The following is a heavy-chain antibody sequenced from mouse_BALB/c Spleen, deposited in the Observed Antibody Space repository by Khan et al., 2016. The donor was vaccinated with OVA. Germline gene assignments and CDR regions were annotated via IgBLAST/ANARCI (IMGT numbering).Heavy chain of an antibody. CDR2: IYPGNSEN. J-gene: IGHJ3*01. CDR1: GYSFTNYL. V-gene: IGHV1-5*01. CDR3: TRVGYSSFSY. D-gene: IGHD2-12*01. Sequence: VRLQQSGTVLARPGSSVKMSCKTSGYSFTNYLIHWVKQRPGQGLEWIGDIYPGNSENTYNQKFKDKAKLTADTSASTAYMELSSLTKEDFACYYCTRVGYSSFSYWGQGTLVTVSA.